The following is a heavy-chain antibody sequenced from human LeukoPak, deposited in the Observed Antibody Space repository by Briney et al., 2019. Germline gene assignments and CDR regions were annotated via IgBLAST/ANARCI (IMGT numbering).Heavy chain of an antibody. V-gene: IGHV3-23*01. D-gene: IGHD2-2*01. CDR1: GFTVSNNY. CDR3: ANSSTPTNCRSLDY. J-gene: IGHJ4*02. CDR2: ISRGGDDI. Sequence: AGGSLRLSCAASGFTVSNNYMSWVRQAPGKGLEWVSVISRGGDDIYYADSVKGRFTISRDNPKSTLYLQMNGLRAEDTAVYYCANSSTPTNCRSLDYWGQGTLATVSS.